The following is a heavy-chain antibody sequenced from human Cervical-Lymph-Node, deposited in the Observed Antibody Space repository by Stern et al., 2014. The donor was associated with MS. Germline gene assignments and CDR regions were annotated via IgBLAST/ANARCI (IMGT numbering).Heavy chain of an antibody. V-gene: IGHV1-58*01. CDR3: AAGPAPDYYGSVPNWFDP. Sequence: QLVESGPEVKKPGTSVKVSCKASGFTFTSSAVQWVRQARGQRLEWIGWIVVGSGNTNYVQKFQERVTITRDMSTSTAYMELSSLRSEDTAVYYCAAGPAPDYYGSVPNWFDPWGQGTLVTVSS. CDR2: IVVGSGNT. J-gene: IGHJ5*02. CDR1: GFTFTSSA. D-gene: IGHD3-10*01.